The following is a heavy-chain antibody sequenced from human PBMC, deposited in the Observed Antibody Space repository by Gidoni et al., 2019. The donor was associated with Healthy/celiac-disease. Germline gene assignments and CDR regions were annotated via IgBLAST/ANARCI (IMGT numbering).Heavy chain of an antibody. Sequence: QVQLVQSGAEVTKPGASVKVSCKASGYTFTSYDINWVRQATGQGLEWMGWMNPNSGNTGYAQKFQGRVTMTRNTSISTAYRELSSLRSEDTAVYYCARVPAEYSSSSGGGGYYYYGMDVWGQGTTVTVSS. CDR1: GYTFTSYD. CDR2: MNPNSGNT. V-gene: IGHV1-8*01. CDR3: ARVPAEYSSSSGGGGYYYYGMDV. D-gene: IGHD6-6*01. J-gene: IGHJ6*02.